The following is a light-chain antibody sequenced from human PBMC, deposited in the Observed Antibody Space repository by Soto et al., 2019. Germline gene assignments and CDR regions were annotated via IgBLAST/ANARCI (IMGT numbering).Light chain of an antibody. J-gene: IGLJ1*01. CDR3: ATWDDRIYV. CDR1: SSNIGSNY. Sequence: SVLNEPPSAYGAPGQTVTISCYGSSSNIGSNYVYWYQQLPGTAPKLLIYSNTQRPLGVPVRFSGSKSGTSASLAISGLQSEDEADYYCATWDDRIYVFGAGTKVTVL. CDR2: SNT. V-gene: IGLV1-47*01.